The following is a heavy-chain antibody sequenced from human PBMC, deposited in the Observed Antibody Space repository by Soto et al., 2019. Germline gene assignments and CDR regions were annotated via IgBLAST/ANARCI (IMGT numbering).Heavy chain of an antibody. V-gene: IGHV4-39*01. CDR1: GDSISSNIYY. CDR3: ARRGIAAAGYFDY. D-gene: IGHD6-13*01. Sequence: PSETLSLTCTVSGDSISSNIYYWGCIRQPPGKGLEWIGSIYYSGSTYYNPSLKSRVTISVDTSKNQFSLKLSSVTAADTAVYYCARRGIAAAGYFDYCGQGALVTVSS. CDR2: IYYSGST. J-gene: IGHJ4*02.